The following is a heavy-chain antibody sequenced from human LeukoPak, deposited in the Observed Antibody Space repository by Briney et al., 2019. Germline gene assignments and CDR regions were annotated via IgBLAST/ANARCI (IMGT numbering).Heavy chain of an antibody. CDR3: ARGSDSGYDKIENWFDP. CDR2: IYYSGST. D-gene: IGHD5-12*01. Sequence: SETLSLTCTVSGGSISSYYWSWIRQPPGKGLEWIGYIYYSGSTNYNPSLKSRVTISVDTSKNQFSLKLSSVNAADTAVYYCARGSDSGYDKIENWFDPWGQGTLVTVSS. J-gene: IGHJ5*02. V-gene: IGHV4-59*01. CDR1: GGSISSYY.